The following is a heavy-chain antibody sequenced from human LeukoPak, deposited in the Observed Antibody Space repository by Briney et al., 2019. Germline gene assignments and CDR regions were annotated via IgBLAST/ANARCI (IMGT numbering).Heavy chain of an antibody. J-gene: IGHJ4*02. CDR2: ISRSGATT. D-gene: IGHD6-13*01. V-gene: IGHV3-23*01. Sequence: AGGSLRLSCAASGFTFGRYAMTWVRQAAGEWLEWVSAISRSGATTYYADSVKGRFTISRDNSKNTLYLQMNSLRAEDTAVYYCAREARGTLAAAGTGGFDDWGQGTLVTVSS. CDR1: GFTFGRYA. CDR3: AREARGTLAAAGTGGFDD.